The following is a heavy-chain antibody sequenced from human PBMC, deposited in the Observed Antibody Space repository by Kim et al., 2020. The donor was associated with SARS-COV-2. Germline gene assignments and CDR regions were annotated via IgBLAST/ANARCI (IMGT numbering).Heavy chain of an antibody. J-gene: IGHJ4*02. CDR1: GFTVSSNY. CDR3: ARVSVAGWLPFEY. D-gene: IGHD6-19*01. Sequence: GGSLRLSCAASGFTVSSNYMSWVRQAPGKGPEWVSNIYSSGTTDYADSVKGRFTISRDTSKNTIYLQMNSLRAEDTAVYFCARVSVAGWLPFEYWGQGTVVTVSS. CDR2: IYSSGTT. V-gene: IGHV3-53*01.